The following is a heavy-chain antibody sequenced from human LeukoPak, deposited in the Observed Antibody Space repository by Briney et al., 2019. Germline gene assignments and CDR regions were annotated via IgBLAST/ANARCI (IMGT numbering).Heavy chain of an antibody. CDR2: ISTTSTSI. CDR1: GFAFSSYS. J-gene: IGHJ4*02. D-gene: IGHD1-26*01. V-gene: IGHV3-21*06. Sequence: GGSLRLSCAASGFAFSSYSMNWVRQAPGRGPEWVSLISTTSTSIYYADSEKGRITVSRDNAKNSLYLQMNSLRAEDTAVYYCARGVGATHFDCWGQGTLVTVST. CDR3: ARGVGATHFDC.